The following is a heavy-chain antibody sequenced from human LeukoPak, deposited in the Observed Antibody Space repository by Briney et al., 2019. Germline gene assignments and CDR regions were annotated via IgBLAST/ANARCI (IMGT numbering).Heavy chain of an antibody. V-gene: IGHV1-2*02. CDR3: ARDPSDSSGWTLFDY. J-gene: IGHJ4*02. D-gene: IGHD6-19*01. CDR2: INPNSGGT. Sequence: ASVKVSCKASGYTFTGYYRHRVRQAPGQGLEWMGWINPNSGGTNYAQKFQGRVTMTRDTSISTAYMELSRLRSDDTAVYYCARDPSDSSGWTLFDYWGQGTLVTVS. CDR1: GYTFTGYY.